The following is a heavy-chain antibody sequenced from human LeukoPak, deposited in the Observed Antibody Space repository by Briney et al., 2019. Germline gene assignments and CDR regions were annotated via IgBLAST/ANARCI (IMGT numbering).Heavy chain of an antibody. Sequence: GGSLRLSCAASGFTFSSYGMSWVRQAPGKGLEWVSAISGSGGSTYYADSVKGRFTISRDNAKNTLYLQMNSLRAEDTAVYYCASQRWLQSSFDYWGQGTLVTVSS. J-gene: IGHJ4*02. V-gene: IGHV3-23*01. CDR2: ISGSGGST. CDR1: GFTFSSYG. D-gene: IGHD5-24*01. CDR3: ASQRWLQSSFDY.